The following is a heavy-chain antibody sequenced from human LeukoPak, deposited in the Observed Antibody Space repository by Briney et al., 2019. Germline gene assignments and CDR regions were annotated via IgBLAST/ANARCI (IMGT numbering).Heavy chain of an antibody. CDR1: GFTFSSYS. CDR2: ISSSSSYI. Sequence: GGSLRLSCAASGFTFSSYSMNWVRQAPGKGLEWVSSISSSSSYIYYADSVKGRFTISRDNAKNSLYLQMNSLRAEDTAVYYCARVPAGQWLAPYFDYWGQGTLVTVSS. J-gene: IGHJ4*02. V-gene: IGHV3-21*01. CDR3: ARVPAGQWLAPYFDY. D-gene: IGHD6-19*01.